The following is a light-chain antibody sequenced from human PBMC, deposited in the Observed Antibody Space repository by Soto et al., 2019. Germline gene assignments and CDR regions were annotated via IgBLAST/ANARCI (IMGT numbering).Light chain of an antibody. J-gene: IGKJ5*01. Sequence: EIVLTQSPGTLSLSPGERATLSCRASQNVSSSYLAWYQQKPGQAPRLLIYGASSRATGIPDRFSGSGSGTDFTLTISRLEPEDFAVYYCQQYGSSFSITFGQGTRLEIK. V-gene: IGKV3-20*01. CDR2: GAS. CDR3: QQYGSSFSIT. CDR1: QNVSSSY.